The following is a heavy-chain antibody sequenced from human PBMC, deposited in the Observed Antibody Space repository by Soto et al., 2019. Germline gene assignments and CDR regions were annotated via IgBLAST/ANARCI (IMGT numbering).Heavy chain of an antibody. CDR3: ARESRDFFLWFDP. CDR1: GYIFSKYA. Sequence: QVPLVQSGGEVKKPGASVKVSCKASGYIFSKYAIHWVRQVPGHKLEWMGWLNVGTGNTKYSQKFQGRVTITRDTSAATAYMELHSLTSADTAVYYCARESRDFFLWFDPWGQGTLVTVSS. J-gene: IGHJ5*02. CDR2: LNVGTGNT. V-gene: IGHV1-3*01.